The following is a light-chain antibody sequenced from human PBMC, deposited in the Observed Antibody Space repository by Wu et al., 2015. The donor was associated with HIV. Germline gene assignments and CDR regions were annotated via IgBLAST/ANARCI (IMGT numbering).Light chain of an antibody. CDR3: QQYNTYPWT. Sequence: DIQMTQSPSTLSASVGDRVTITCRTSQSISNWLAWYQHKPGKAPKLLIYKASSLESGVPSIFSGSGSGTEFTLTINSLQPDDVATYYCQQYNTYPWTFGQGTKVEIK. CDR1: QSISNW. J-gene: IGKJ1*01. V-gene: IGKV1-5*03. CDR2: KAS.